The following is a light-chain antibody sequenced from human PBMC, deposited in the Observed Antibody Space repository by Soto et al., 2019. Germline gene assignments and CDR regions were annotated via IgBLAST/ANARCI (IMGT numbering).Light chain of an antibody. J-gene: IGLJ3*02. CDR2: DVS. CDR3: ISYTSSSTLAV. CDR1: SSDVGGYNY. V-gene: IGLV2-14*01. Sequence: QSALTQPASVSGSPGQSITISCTGTSSDVGGYNYVSWYQQHPGKAPKLMIYDVSNRPSGVSNRFSGSKSGNTASLTISGLQAEDEADYYCISYTSSSTLAVFGGATQLTVL.